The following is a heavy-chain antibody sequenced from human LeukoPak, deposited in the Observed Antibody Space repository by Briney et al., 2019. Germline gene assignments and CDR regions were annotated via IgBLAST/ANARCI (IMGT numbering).Heavy chain of an antibody. D-gene: IGHD3-16*01. CDR2: IRRGGTTI. CDR3: ARDPKRGDSSFDY. CDR1: GFTFSDYY. Sequence: GGSLRLSCAASGFTFSDYYMSWVRQAPGKGLEWLSYIRRGGTTIYYADSVKGRFTISRVNAKNSLYLQMNSLRAEDTAVYYCARDPKRGDSSFDYWGQGTLVTVSS. J-gene: IGHJ4*02. V-gene: IGHV3-11*01.